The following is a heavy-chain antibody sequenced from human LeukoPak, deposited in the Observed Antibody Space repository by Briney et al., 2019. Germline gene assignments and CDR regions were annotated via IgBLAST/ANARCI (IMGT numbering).Heavy chain of an antibody. CDR3: ARDRGFMTADY. Sequence: PSQTLSLTCAVSGYSITSSYYWAWIRQPPGKGLEWVASISHSGTTYYNPSLKSRVTISIDTSRNQFSLKLNSLTAADTAVYHCARDRGFMTADYWGQGTLLTVSS. D-gene: IGHD3-10*01. CDR2: ISHSGTT. V-gene: IGHV4-38-2*02. J-gene: IGHJ4*02. CDR1: GYSITSSYY.